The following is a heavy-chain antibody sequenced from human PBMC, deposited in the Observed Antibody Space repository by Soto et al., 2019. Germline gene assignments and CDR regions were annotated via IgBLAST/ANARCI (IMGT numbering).Heavy chain of an antibody. D-gene: IGHD5-18*01. J-gene: IGHJ5*02. CDR3: ARALYSYGPKFDP. Sequence: SETLSLTCTVSGGSISSYYWSWILQPPGKGLEWIGYIYYSGSTNYNPSLKSRVTISVDTSKNQFSLKLSSVTAADTAVYYCARALYSYGPKFDPWGQGTLVTVSS. CDR2: IYYSGST. V-gene: IGHV4-59*01. CDR1: GGSISSYY.